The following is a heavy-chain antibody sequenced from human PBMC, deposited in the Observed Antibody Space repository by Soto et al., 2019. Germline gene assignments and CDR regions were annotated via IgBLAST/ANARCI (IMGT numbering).Heavy chain of an antibody. CDR2: VYSSGTT. CDR1: GGSIRNGDYY. J-gene: IGHJ4*02. Sequence: SETLSLTCTVSGGSIRNGDYYWGWIRQPPGKGLEWIGYVYSSGTTYSHPSLNSRVSISVDTSENQFSLRLTSVTAADTAVYYCVTVNLVGAAYYFDYWGPGTLGTVSS. V-gene: IGHV4-30-4*01. CDR3: VTVNLVGAAYYFDY. D-gene: IGHD1-26*01.